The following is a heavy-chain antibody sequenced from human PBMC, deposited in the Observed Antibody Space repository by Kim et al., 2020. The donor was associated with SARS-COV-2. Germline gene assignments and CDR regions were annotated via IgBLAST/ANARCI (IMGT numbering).Heavy chain of an antibody. CDR3: TREGIGGIAFDL. D-gene: IGHD3-10*01. CDR2: LSPGGTTI. Sequence: GGSLRLSCTGSGFTFSNYVMQWVRPPPGPVISFFSYLSPGGTTIYYSDSVKGRFTVSRDDANQSLFLQMNSLTEEDTAVYFCTREGIGGIAFDLWGQGT. V-gene: IGHV3-48*02. CDR1: GFTFSNYV. J-gene: IGHJ3*01.